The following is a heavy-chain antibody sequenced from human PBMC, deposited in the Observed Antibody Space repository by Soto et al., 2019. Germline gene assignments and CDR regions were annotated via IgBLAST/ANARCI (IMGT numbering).Heavy chain of an antibody. CDR3: ARVTLGYCISTNCFFDY. Sequence: PGGSLRLSCAASGFTFSSYSMNWVRQAPGKGLEWVSSISSSSSYIYYVDSVKGRFTISRDNAKNSLYLQMNSLRAEDTAVYYCARVTLGYCISTNCFFDYWGQGTLVTVSS. CDR2: ISSSSSYI. D-gene: IGHD2-2*01. J-gene: IGHJ4*02. V-gene: IGHV3-21*01. CDR1: GFTFSSYS.